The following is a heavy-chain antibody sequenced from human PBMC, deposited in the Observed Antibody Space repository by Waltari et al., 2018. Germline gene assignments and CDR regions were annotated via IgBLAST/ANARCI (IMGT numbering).Heavy chain of an antibody. CDR1: GGSFSGSY. J-gene: IGHJ4*02. CDR2: INHSGST. V-gene: IGHV4-34*01. CDR3: ARGPRQWLVRPLDY. D-gene: IGHD6-19*01. Sequence: QVQLQQWGAGLLKPSETLSLTCAVYGGSFSGSYWCWLRQPPGKGLEWIGEINHSGSTNYNPSLKSRVTISVDTSKNQFSLKLSSVTAADTAVYYCARGPRQWLVRPLDYWGQGTLVTVSS.